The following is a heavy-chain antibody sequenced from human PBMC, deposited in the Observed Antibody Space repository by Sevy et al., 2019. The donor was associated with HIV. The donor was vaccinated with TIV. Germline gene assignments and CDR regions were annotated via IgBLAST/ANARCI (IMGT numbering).Heavy chain of an antibody. J-gene: IGHJ4*02. CDR3: AKEYGGWYTSTWYFFDY. Sequence: GGSLRLSCAASGFNLDDYAMHWVRQAPGKGPEWVSGINWNSGSIAYADSVKGRFSISRDNAKNSLYLQLNSLSAEDTAGYYCAKEYGGWYTSTWYFFDYWGQGTLVTVSS. CDR1: GFNLDDYA. V-gene: IGHV3-9*01. CDR2: INWNSGSI. D-gene: IGHD6-13*01.